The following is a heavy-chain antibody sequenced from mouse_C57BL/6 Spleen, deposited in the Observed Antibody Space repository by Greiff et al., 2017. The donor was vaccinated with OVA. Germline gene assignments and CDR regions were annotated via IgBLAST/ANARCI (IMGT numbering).Heavy chain of an antibody. CDR2: IDPETGGT. CDR3: TRGGELTGSFDY. J-gene: IGHJ2*01. Sequence: VQLQQSGAELVRPGASVTLSCKASGYTFTDYEMHWVKQTPVHGLEWIGAIDPETGGTAYNQKFKGKAILTADKSSSTAYMELRSLTSEDSAVYYCTRGGELTGSFDYWGQGTTLTVSS. CDR1: GYTFTDYE. D-gene: IGHD4-1*01. V-gene: IGHV1-15*01.